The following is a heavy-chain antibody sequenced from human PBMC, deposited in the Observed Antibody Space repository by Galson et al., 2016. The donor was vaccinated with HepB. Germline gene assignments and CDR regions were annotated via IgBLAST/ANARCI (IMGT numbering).Heavy chain of an antibody. D-gene: IGHD3-16*02. Sequence: SLRLSCAASGFTFNMYTMAWVRQAPGKGLEWVSSITPGSTYTHFADSVKGRFTISRDDAENSLYLHMNSLRAEDTATYYCAKDRGTYRPYYFDCWGQGTLVTVSS. J-gene: IGHJ4*02. V-gene: IGHV3-21*04. CDR2: ITPGSTYT. CDR1: GFTFNMYT. CDR3: AKDRGTYRPYYFDC.